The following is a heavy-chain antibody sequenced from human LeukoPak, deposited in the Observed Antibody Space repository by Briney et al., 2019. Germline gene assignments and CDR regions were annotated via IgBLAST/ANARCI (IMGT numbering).Heavy chain of an antibody. J-gene: IGHJ3*02. Sequence: GGSLRLSCAASGFTFSSSWMSWVRQAPRKGLEWVANINQDGSNTDFAASLKGRFTSSRDNAKHSLYLQLNNLRIEDTAVYYCARLAHYSGYGSDAYDTWGQGTMVTVSS. CDR3: ARLAHYSGYGSDAYDT. V-gene: IGHV3-7*01. D-gene: IGHD5-12*01. CDR1: GFTFSSSW. CDR2: INQDGSNT.